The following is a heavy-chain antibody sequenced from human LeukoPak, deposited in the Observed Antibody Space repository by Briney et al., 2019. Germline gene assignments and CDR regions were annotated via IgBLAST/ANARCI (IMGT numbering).Heavy chain of an antibody. D-gene: IGHD3-10*01. CDR3: ARDNVNYYGSGSSHAFDI. CDR2: IYSGGST. J-gene: IGHJ3*02. Sequence: GGSLRLSCAASGFTVSSNYMSWVRQAPGKGLEWVSVIYSGGSTYYADSVKGRFTISRDNSKNTLYLQMNSLRAEDTAVYYCARDNVNYYGSGSSHAFDIWGQGTMVTVSS. CDR1: GFTVSSNY. V-gene: IGHV3-53*01.